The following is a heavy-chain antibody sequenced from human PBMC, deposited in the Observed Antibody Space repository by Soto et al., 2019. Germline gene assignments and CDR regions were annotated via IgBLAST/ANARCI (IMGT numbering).Heavy chain of an antibody. Sequence: QVQLVESGGGVVQPGRSLRLSCEASGFTFSSYGMHWVRQAPGKGLEWVAVIWYDGSNKYYADSVKGRFTISRDNSKNTLYLQMISLRAEDTAVYYCATMTVTTTPSYWYFDLWGRGTLVTVSS. D-gene: IGHD4-17*01. CDR3: ATMTVTTTPSYWYFDL. J-gene: IGHJ2*01. CDR1: GFTFSSYG. V-gene: IGHV3-33*01. CDR2: IWYDGSNK.